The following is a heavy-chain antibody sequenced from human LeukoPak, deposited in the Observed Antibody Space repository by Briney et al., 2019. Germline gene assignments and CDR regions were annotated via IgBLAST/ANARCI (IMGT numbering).Heavy chain of an antibody. D-gene: IGHD1-1*01. J-gene: IGHJ4*02. CDR1: GGSFSGYY. V-gene: IGHV4-34*01. CDR2: INHSGST. CDR3: ARVSLTELYYFDY. Sequence: SETLSLTYAVYGGSFSGYYWSWIRQPPGKGLEWIGEINHSGSTNYNPSLKSRVTISVDTSKNQFSLKLSSVTAADTAVYYCARVSLTELYYFDYWGQGTLVTVSS.